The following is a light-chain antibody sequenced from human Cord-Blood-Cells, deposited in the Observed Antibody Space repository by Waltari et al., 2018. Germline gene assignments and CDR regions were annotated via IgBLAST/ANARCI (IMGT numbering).Light chain of an antibody. CDR1: SSNIGSNY. Sequence: QSVLTQPPSASGTPGQRVTISCSGSSSNIGSNYVYWYQQLPGTAPKLLLNRNNQGPQGVPDRFAGSKSGTSASLAISGLRSEDEADYYCAAWDDSLSGYVFGTGTKVTVL. V-gene: IGLV1-47*01. CDR2: RNN. J-gene: IGLJ1*01. CDR3: AAWDDSLSGYV.